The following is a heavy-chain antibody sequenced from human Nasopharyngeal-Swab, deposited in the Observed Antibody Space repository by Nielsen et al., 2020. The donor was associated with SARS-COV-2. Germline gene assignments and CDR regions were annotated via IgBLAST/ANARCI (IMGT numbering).Heavy chain of an antibody. V-gene: IGHV3-23*01. CDR2: ISGSGGST. Sequence: GESLKISCAASGFTFSSYAMSWVRQAPGKGLELVSAISGSGGSTYYADSVKGRFTISRDNSKNTLYLQMNSLRAEDTAVYYCAKGRYTMSYYYYMDVWGKGTTVTVSS. D-gene: IGHD3-22*01. CDR3: AKGRYTMSYYYYMDV. CDR1: GFTFSSYA. J-gene: IGHJ6*03.